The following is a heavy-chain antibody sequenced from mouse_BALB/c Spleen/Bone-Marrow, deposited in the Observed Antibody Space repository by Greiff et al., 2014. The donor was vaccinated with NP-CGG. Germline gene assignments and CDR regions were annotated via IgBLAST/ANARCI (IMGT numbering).Heavy chain of an antibody. CDR3: ARDYSGYFDF. J-gene: IGHJ2*01. V-gene: IGHV7-3*02. CDR1: GFTFPDYF. Sequence: VQLKESGGGLVQPGGSLGLSCTTSGFTFPDYFMTWVRQPPGKALEWLGFIRNKPNGYTTEYNPSVKGRFTISRDNSQGILYLQMNTLRAEDSAIYYCARDYSGYFDFWGQGTTLTVSS. D-gene: IGHD5-1*01. CDR2: IRNKPNGYTT.